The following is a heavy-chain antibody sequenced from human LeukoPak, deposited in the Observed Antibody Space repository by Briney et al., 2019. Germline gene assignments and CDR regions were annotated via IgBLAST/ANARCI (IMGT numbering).Heavy chain of an antibody. CDR3: TKDKEGLVLMVFALSGYYFDY. V-gene: IGHV3-23*01. Sequence: GGSLRLSCAASGFTFSNYAMSWVRQAPGKGLEWVSVITSNGGNTYYADSVKGRFTISRDNSKNTLYLQMNSLRAEDTAVYYCTKDKEGLVLMVFALSGYYFDYWGQGTLVTVSP. D-gene: IGHD2-8*01. J-gene: IGHJ4*02. CDR2: ITSNGGNT. CDR1: GFTFSNYA.